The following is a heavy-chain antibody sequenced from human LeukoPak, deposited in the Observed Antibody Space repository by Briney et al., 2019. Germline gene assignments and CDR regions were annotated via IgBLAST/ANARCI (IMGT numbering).Heavy chain of an antibody. CDR3: ARVKSYGTLDDAFDI. Sequence: GESLKISCKGSGYSFSIYWIGWVRQMPGKGLEWMGIIYLGDSDTRYSPSFQGQVTISADKSISTAYLQWSSLKASDTAMYYCARVKSYGTLDDAFDIWGQGTMVTVSS. CDR1: GYSFSIYW. V-gene: IGHV5-51*01. CDR2: IYLGDSDT. D-gene: IGHD5-18*01. J-gene: IGHJ3*02.